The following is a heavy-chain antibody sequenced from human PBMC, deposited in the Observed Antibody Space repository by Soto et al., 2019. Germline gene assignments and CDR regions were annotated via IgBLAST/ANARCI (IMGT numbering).Heavy chain of an antibody. CDR2: TYYRSKWYN. CDR3: ARAPLAVAGNWFDP. J-gene: IGHJ5*02. CDR1: GDSVSSDSAA. D-gene: IGHD6-19*01. V-gene: IGHV6-1*01. Sequence: SQTLSLTCAISGDSVSSDSAAWNWIRQSPSRGLEWLGRTYYRSKWYNDYAVSVKSRITINPDTSKNQFSLQLNSVTLEDTAVYYCARAPLAVAGNWFDPWGQGTLVTVSS.